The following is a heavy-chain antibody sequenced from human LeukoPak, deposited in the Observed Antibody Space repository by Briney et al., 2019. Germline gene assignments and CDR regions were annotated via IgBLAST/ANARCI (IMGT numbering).Heavy chain of an antibody. CDR1: GFTFRDSA. J-gene: IGHJ4*02. CDR2: IRSKANSYAT. Sequence: GGSLRLSCAASGFTFRDSAMHWVRQASGKGLEWVGRIRSKANSYATAYAASVKGRFTISRDDSKNTAYLQMNSLKTEDTAVYYCTRPSGGGAYDWGQGTLVTVSS. CDR3: TRPSGGGAYD. D-gene: IGHD3-16*01. V-gene: IGHV3-73*01.